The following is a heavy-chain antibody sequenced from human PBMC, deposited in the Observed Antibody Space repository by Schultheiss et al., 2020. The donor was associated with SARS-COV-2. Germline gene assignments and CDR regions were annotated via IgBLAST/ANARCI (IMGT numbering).Heavy chain of an antibody. CDR1: AVSVSSYC. V-gene: IGHV4-59*02. CDR3: ARDSVGGIDQ. D-gene: IGHD3-16*01. Sequence: SETLSLTCNVSAVSVSSYCWNWIRQPPGKGLEWIGNTHFGGSTNYSPSLKSRLTTSVDTSKNQISLRLYSVTAADTAVYYCARDSVGGIDQWGQGTLVTVSS. CDR2: THFGGST. J-gene: IGHJ4*02.